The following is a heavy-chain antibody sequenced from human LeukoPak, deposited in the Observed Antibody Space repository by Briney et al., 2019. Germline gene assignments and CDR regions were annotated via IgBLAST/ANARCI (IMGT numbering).Heavy chain of an antibody. J-gene: IGHJ4*02. CDR3: ARGRGYGPPFDY. D-gene: IGHD5-18*01. Sequence: GASVKISCKTSGYSFTSYNLHWVRQAPGQRLEWMGIIKPSGGNTNYAQKFQGRVTMTRDTSTSTVYMELSSLKSEDTAVYYCARGRGYGPPFDYWGQGTLVTVSS. V-gene: IGHV1-46*01. CDR2: IKPSGGNT. CDR1: GYSFTSYN.